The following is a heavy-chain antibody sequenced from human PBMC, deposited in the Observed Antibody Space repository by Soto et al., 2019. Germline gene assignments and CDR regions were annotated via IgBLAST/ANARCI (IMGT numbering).Heavy chain of an antibody. Sequence: SETLSLTCTASGGSISISSNHWGWIRQPPGKGLEWIGNIYYSENTYYNPSLKSRVTISVDTSKNQFSLRLTSVTAADTAVYYCATHPPYGPLDHWGQGTLVTVSS. CDR2: IYYSENT. CDR1: GGSISISSNH. CDR3: ATHPPYGPLDH. D-gene: IGHD4-17*01. J-gene: IGHJ4*02. V-gene: IGHV4-39*01.